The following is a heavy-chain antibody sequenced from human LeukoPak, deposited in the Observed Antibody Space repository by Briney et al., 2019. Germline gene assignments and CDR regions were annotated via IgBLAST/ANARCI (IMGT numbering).Heavy chain of an antibody. D-gene: IGHD3-22*01. V-gene: IGHV1-18*01. Sequence: ASVKVSCKSSGYTFTKNGIIWVRQAPGQGLDWMGWISPYNGNTNYAQKFQGRVTMTTDTSTSTAHMELRSLRSDDTAVYYCAKDDYYDTSGRYWGQGTLVTVSS. CDR3: AKDDYYDTSGRY. CDR1: GYTFTKNG. CDR2: ISPYNGNT. J-gene: IGHJ4*02.